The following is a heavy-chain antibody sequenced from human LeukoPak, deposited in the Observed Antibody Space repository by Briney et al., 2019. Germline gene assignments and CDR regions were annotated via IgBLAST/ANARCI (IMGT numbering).Heavy chain of an antibody. V-gene: IGHV3-23*01. Sequence: GGSLRLFCAASVFTFNSYAMSWVRQAPGKGLEWVSAIRGGDGSSYYRDSVQGRFTVSRDNSKNTLYLQMNSRRAEDTAIYYCAKADGDFDWLLLSTYYYYYARDVWRQGPTVSVSS. CDR3: AKADGDFDWLLLSTYYYYYARDV. CDR1: VFTFNSYA. CDR2: IRGGDGSS. J-gene: IGHJ6*01. D-gene: IGHD3-9*01.